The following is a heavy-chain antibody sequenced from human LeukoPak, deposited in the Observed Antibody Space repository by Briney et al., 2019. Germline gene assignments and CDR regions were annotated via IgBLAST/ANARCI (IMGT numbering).Heavy chain of an antibody. CDR2: IYDSGST. CDR3: ARHYCSASKCYYFDY. V-gene: IGHV4-59*08. Sequence: SETLSLTCAVYGGSFSGYYWSWIRQPPGKGLEGIGYIYDSGSTNYNPSLKSRVTISVDTSKNQFSLKLSSVTAADTAVYYCARHYCSASKCYYFDYWGQGTLVTVSS. D-gene: IGHD2-15*01. CDR1: GGSFSGYY. J-gene: IGHJ4*02.